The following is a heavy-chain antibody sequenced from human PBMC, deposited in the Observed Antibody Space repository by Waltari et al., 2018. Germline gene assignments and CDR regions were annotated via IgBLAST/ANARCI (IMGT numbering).Heavy chain of an antibody. D-gene: IGHD6-13*01. CDR1: GGSISSSSYY. J-gene: IGHJ4*02. V-gene: IGHV4-39*01. CDR2: IYYSGST. CDR3: ARPSSSWTHYYFDY. Sequence: QLQLQESGPGLVKPSETLSLTCTVSGGSISSSSYYWGWIRQPPGKGLEWIGSIYYSGSTYYNPSLKSRVTISVDTSKNQFSLKLSSVTAADTAVYYCARPSSSWTHYYFDYWGQGTLVIVSS.